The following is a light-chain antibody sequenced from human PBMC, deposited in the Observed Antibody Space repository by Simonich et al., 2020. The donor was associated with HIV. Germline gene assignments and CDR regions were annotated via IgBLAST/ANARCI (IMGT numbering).Light chain of an antibody. CDR3: LQDYNYWT. J-gene: IGKJ1*01. V-gene: IGKV1-6*01. Sequence: AIRMTQSPSSLSASTGDRVTITCRASQGIRNDLGWYQQKPRKAPKLLIYAASSLQSGVPSRFSGSGSGTDFTLTISSLQPEDFATYYCLQDYNYWTFGQGTKVEIK. CDR1: QGIRND. CDR2: AAS.